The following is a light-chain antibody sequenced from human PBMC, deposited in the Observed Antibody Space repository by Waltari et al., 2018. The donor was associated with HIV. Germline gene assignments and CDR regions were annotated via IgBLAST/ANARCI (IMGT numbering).Light chain of an antibody. V-gene: IGKV4-1*01. CDR2: WAS. CDR3: QQYYSTLLIT. J-gene: IGKJ5*01. CDR1: QSVLYSSNNKNY. Sequence: DIVMTQSPDSLVVSLGERATINCKSSQSVLYSSNNKNYLAWYQQKPGQPPKLLIYWASTRESGVPDRFSGSGSGTDFTLTISSLQAEDVAVYYCQQYYSTLLITFGQGTQLEIK.